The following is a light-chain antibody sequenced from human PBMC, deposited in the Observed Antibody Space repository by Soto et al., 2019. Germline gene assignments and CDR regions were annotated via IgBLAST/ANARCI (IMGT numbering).Light chain of an antibody. CDR2: EVS. J-gene: IGLJ3*02. V-gene: IGLV2-14*01. CDR3: SSYTRSSTRV. CDR1: SSDVGGYNY. Sequence: QSALTQPASVSGSPGQSITISCTGTSSDVGGYNYVSWYQQHPGKAPKLMIYEVSNRPSGVSNRFSGSKSGNTASLTISGLQDEDEADYCCSSYTRSSTRVFGGGTQLTVL.